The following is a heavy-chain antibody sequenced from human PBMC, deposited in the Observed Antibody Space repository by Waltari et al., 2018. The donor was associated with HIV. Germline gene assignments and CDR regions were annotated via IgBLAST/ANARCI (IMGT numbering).Heavy chain of an antibody. CDR3: ARDRNIRRIIAVAGY. CDR2: INPSGGST. Sequence: QVQLVQSGAEVKKPGASVKVSCKASGYTVTSSYMHWVRQAPGQGLEWMGIINPSGGSTSYAQKFQGRVTMTRDTSTSTVYIELSSLRSEDTAVYYCARDRNIRRIIAVAGYWGQGTLVTVSS. D-gene: IGHD6-19*01. J-gene: IGHJ4*02. V-gene: IGHV1-46*01. CDR1: GYTVTSSY.